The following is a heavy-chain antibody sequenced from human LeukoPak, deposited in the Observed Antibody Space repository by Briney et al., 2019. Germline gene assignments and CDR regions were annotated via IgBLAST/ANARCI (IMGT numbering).Heavy chain of an antibody. J-gene: IGHJ4*02. V-gene: IGHV4-34*01. D-gene: IGHD2-2*01. CDR3: ARGQLRLPN. Sequence: SETLSLTCAVYGGSFNGYYWTWIRQPPGKGLEWIGEINHSGGTDYNPSLKSRVTISVDTSKNQFSLKLNSVTAADTAVYYCARGQLRLPNWGQGSLVIVSS. CDR1: GGSFNGYY. CDR2: INHSGGT.